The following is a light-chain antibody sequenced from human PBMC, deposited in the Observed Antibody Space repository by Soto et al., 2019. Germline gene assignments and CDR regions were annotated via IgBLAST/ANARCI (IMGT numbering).Light chain of an antibody. Sequence: DIQMTQSPSSLSASVGDRVTITCRASQSISTYLNWYQQKPGKAPKVLIYAASSLQSGVPSRFSGTGSGTDFILTISSLQPEDFATYYCQQSYSTSRTFGQGTKLEIK. V-gene: IGKV1-39*01. J-gene: IGKJ2*02. CDR2: AAS. CDR1: QSISTY. CDR3: QQSYSTSRT.